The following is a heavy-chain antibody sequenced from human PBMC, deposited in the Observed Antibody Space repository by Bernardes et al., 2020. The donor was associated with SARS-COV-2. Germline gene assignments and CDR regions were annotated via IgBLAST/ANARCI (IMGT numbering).Heavy chain of an antibody. CDR1: GFTFSSYW. D-gene: IGHD3-3*01. J-gene: IGHJ4*02. CDR2: IKQDGSEK. V-gene: IGHV3-7*01. Sequence: GALKLSCAASGFTFSSYWMSWVRQAPGKGLEWVANIKQDGSEKYYVDSVKGRFTISRANAKNSLYLQMNSLRAEDTAVYYCARVPSRGQFWRGYYAYFDYWGQGTLVTVS. CDR3: ARVPSRGQFWRGYYAYFDY.